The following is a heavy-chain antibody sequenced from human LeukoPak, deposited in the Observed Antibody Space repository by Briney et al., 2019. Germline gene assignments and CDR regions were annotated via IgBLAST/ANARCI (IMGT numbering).Heavy chain of an antibody. CDR3: AKGYSQTSSSSWADFYFDY. V-gene: IGHV3-33*06. CDR1: GFTFSSYG. CDR2: IWYGGSNK. Sequence: GGSLRLSCAASGFTFSSYGMHWVRQAPGKGLEWVAVIWYGGSNKYYADSVKGRFTISRDNSKNTLYLQMNSLRAEDTAVYYCAKGYSQTSSSSWADFYFDYWGQGTLVTVSS. J-gene: IGHJ4*02. D-gene: IGHD6-13*01.